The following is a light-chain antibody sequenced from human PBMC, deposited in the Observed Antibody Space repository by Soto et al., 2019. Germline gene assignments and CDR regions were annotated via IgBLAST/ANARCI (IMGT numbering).Light chain of an antibody. CDR2: AAS. V-gene: IGKV1-39*01. CDR3: QQTYSTPRT. Sequence: GDRVTITCRASHSISTYLNWYQQKPGKAPNLLIYAASSLQSGVPSRFSGSGSGTDFILTISILQPEDFATYYCQQTYSTPRTFGQGTKVDI. J-gene: IGKJ1*01. CDR1: HSISTY.